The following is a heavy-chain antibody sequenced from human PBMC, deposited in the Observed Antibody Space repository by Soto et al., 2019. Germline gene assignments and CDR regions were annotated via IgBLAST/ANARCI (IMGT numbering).Heavy chain of an antibody. CDR1: GYTFINYY. V-gene: IGHV1-46*01. CDR3: ARDLAAGDY. J-gene: IGHJ4*02. D-gene: IGHD6-13*01. Sequence: QVQLVQSGAEVKKPGASVKLSCKASGYTFINYYIHWVRQAPGQGLEWMGIFNPTSGSTNYAQQFKGRVTLTMDTSTRTVYMELSSLRFDDTAVYYCARDLAAGDYWGQGTLVTVSS. CDR2: FNPTSGST.